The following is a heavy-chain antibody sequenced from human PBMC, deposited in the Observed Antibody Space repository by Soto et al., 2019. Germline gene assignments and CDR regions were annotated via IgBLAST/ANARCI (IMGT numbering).Heavy chain of an antibody. CDR3: ARGLRYCSGGSCPSYYYYGMDV. CDR2: IYHSGST. V-gene: IGHV4-4*02. D-gene: IGHD2-15*01. J-gene: IGHJ6*02. CDR1: GGSISSSNW. Sequence: QVQLQESGPGLVKPSGTLSLTCAVSGGSISSSNWWSWVRQPPGKGLEWIGEIYHSGSTNYNPSLKSRVTISVDKSKNQFSLKLSSVTAADTAVYYCARGLRYCSGGSCPSYYYYGMDVWGQGTTVTVSS.